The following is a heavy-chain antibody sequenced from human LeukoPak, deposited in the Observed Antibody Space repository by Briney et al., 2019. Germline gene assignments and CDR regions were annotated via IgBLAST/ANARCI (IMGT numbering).Heavy chain of an antibody. CDR2: ISSDGINK. Sequence: GGSLRLSCAASGFTFRPYAMHWVRQAPGKGLEWVTIISSDGINKYYADSVKGRFTISRDNSKNTLYLQMNSLRAEDSAVYYCARDRGWVDSGPQFDFWGQGTLVTVSS. V-gene: IGHV3-30*01. D-gene: IGHD3-10*01. CDR1: GFTFRPYA. CDR3: ARDRGWVDSGPQFDF. J-gene: IGHJ4*02.